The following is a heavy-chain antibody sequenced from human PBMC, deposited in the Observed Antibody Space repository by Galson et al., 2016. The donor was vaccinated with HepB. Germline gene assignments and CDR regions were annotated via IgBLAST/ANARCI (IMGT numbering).Heavy chain of an antibody. CDR3: ATKPRYCSGENCYYYGMDV. Sequence: SVKVPCKASGGTFITYAVSWVRQAPGQGLQWMGGIVPMFDIVKYAENFQGRVTLTADKSTSTAYMELSSLRTQDTAVYYCATKPRYCSGENCYYYGMDVWGQGTTVTVSS. V-gene: IGHV1-69*10. CDR1: GGTFITYA. CDR2: IVPMFDIV. D-gene: IGHD2-15*01. J-gene: IGHJ6*02.